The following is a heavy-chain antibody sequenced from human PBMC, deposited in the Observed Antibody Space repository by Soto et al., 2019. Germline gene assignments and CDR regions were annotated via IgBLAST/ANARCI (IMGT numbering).Heavy chain of an antibody. J-gene: IGHJ5*02. D-gene: IGHD6-13*01. CDR3: ARVSATGTRWFDP. V-gene: IGHV4-31*03. Sequence: SETLSLTCTVSGGSISSGAYYWSRVRQPPGKGLEWIGYIHHNGNSYNNPSLKSRVSMSLDTSKNQFSLNLTAVTAADTAVYFCARVSATGTRWFDPWGQGTLVTVSS. CDR1: GGSISSGAYY. CDR2: IHHNGNS.